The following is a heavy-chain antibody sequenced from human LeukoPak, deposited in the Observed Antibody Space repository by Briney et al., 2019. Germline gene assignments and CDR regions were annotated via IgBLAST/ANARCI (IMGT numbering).Heavy chain of an antibody. CDR1: GFTFSSYA. CDR3: AKRVSDRAHCGGDCNLVDY. J-gene: IGHJ4*02. V-gene: IGHV3-64*04. Sequence: PGRSLRLSCSASGFTFSSYAMHWVRQAPGKGLEYVSAISSNGGSTYYADSVKGRFTISRDNSKNTLYLQMNSLRAEDTAVYYCAKRVSDRAHCGGDCNLVDYWGREPWSPSPQ. D-gene: IGHD2-21*02. CDR2: ISSNGGST.